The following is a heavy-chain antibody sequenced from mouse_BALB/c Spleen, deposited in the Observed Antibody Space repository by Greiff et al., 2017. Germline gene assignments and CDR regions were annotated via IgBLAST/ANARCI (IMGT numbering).Heavy chain of an antibody. Sequence: VQLQQSGPELEKPGASVKISCKASGYPFTGHNLNWVKQSNGKSLEWIGNIDPYYGGTSYNQKFKGKATLTVDKSSSTAYMQLKSLTSEDSAVYYCTRGAHDGYYYAMDYWGQGTSVTVSS. D-gene: IGHD2-3*01. CDR1: GYPFTGHN. J-gene: IGHJ4*01. CDR3: TRGAHDGYYYAMDY. CDR2: IDPYYGGT. V-gene: IGHV1-39*01.